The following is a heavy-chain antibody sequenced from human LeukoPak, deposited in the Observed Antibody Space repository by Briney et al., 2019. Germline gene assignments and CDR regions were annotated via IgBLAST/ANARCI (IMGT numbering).Heavy chain of an antibody. Sequence: SETLSLTCTVSGGSISSGDYYWSWIRQPPGKGLEWIGYIYYSGSTYYNPSLKSRVTISVDTSKNQFSLKLSSVTAADTAVYYCARDPTRLNSSGWYWFDPWGQGTLVTVSS. D-gene: IGHD6-19*01. CDR1: GGSISSGDYY. CDR3: ARDPTRLNSSGWYWFDP. J-gene: IGHJ5*02. CDR2: IYYSGST. V-gene: IGHV4-30-4*02.